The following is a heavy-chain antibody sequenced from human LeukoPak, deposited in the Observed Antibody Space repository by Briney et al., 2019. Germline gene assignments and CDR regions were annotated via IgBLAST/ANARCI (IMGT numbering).Heavy chain of an antibody. D-gene: IGHD1-26*01. CDR1: GYSLSSGYY. J-gene: IGHJ4*02. CDR2: IYYRGST. Sequence: PSETLSLTCTVSGYSLSSGYYWGWIRQPPGRGLEWIASIYYRGSTHYNPSLASLKSRVTISGDTSKNQFSLKLSSVTAADTAVYYCARYREVGATVDYWGQGTLVTVSS. CDR3: ARYREVGATVDY. V-gene: IGHV4-38-2*02.